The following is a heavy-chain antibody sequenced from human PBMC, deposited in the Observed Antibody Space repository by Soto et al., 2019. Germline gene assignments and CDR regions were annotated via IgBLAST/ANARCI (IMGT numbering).Heavy chain of an antibody. V-gene: IGHV1-69*02. D-gene: IGHD3-10*01. Sequence: QVQLVQSGAEVKKPGSSVRVSCKASGDTFTFYSINWVRQAPGLGLEWMGRINPILSMSNYAQRFQGRVTXTXDXXTSTAYMELSSLRSEDTAMYYCASSYGSGYRAFDYWGQGALVTVSS. CDR3: ASSYGSGYRAFDY. CDR2: INPILSMS. J-gene: IGHJ4*02. CDR1: GDTFTFYS.